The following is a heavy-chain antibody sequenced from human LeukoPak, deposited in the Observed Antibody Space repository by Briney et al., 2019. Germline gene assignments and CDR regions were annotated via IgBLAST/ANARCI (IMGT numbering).Heavy chain of an antibody. CDR1: GFTFNTYG. Sequence: GGSLRLSCAASGFTFNTYGMHWVRQAPGKGLEWVAFIRHDESNIFYADSVKGRFTISRDNSKNTLYLQMNSLRAEDTAVYYCARVLSGSMGGIWGQGTMVTVSS. J-gene: IGHJ3*02. V-gene: IGHV3-30*02. CDR3: ARVLSGSMGGI. D-gene: IGHD3-16*01. CDR2: IRHDESNI.